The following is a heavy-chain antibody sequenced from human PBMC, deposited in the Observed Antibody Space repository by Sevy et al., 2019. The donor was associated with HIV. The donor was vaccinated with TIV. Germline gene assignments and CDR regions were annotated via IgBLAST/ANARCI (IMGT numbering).Heavy chain of an antibody. Sequence: GGSPRLSCAASGFTFDDYAMHWVRQAPGKGLEWVSGISWNSGSIGYADSVKGRFTISRDNAKNSLYLQMNSLRAEDTALYYCAKDATYSSSWSGIDYWGQGTLVTVSS. J-gene: IGHJ4*02. CDR2: ISWNSGSI. CDR3: AKDATYSSSWSGIDY. D-gene: IGHD6-13*01. CDR1: GFTFDDYA. V-gene: IGHV3-9*01.